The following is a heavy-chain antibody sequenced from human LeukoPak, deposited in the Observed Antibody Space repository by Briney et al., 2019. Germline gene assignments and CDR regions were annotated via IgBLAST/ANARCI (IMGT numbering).Heavy chain of an antibody. CDR1: GGSISSRDYY. V-gene: IGHV4-30-4*01. Sequence: PSETLSLTCTVSGGSISSRDYYWSWIRQPPGKGLEWIGYIYYSGSTYYNPSLKSRITISIDTSKNQFSLKLSSVTAADTAVYYCARESANNYAPFDYWGQGTLVTVPS. CDR3: ARESANNYAPFDY. D-gene: IGHD3-10*01. J-gene: IGHJ4*02. CDR2: IYYSGST.